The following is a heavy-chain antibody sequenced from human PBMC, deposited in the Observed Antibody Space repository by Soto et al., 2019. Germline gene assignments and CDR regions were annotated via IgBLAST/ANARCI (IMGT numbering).Heavy chain of an antibody. CDR1: GYTFTGYY. V-gene: IGHV1-2*02. CDR3: ARDKRGGGDY. J-gene: IGHJ4*02. Sequence: QVQLVQSGAEVKKPGASVKVSCKASGYTFTGYYMHWVRQAPGQGLEWMGWINPNSGGTNYAQKFQGRVTMTRDTTSSTAYRERSRLRSDDRAVYSGARDKRGGGDYWGQGTLVTVSS. CDR2: INPNSGGT. D-gene: IGHD3-16*01.